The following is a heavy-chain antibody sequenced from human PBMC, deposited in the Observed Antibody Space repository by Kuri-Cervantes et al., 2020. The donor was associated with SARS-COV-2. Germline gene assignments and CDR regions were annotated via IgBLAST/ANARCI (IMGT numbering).Heavy chain of an antibody. CDR2: ISSSSSTI. CDR1: GFTFSSYS. D-gene: IGHD3-3*01. V-gene: IGHV3-48*04. Sequence: GESLKISCAASGFTFSSYSMNWVRQAPGKGLEWVSYISSSSSTIYYADSVKGRFTISRDNAKNSLYLQMNSLRAEDTAVYYCARVGRSIFGVVMGYFDYWGQGTLVTVSS. J-gene: IGHJ4*02. CDR3: ARVGRSIFGVVMGYFDY.